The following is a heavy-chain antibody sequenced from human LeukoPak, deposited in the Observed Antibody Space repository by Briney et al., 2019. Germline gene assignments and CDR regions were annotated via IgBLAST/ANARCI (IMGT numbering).Heavy chain of an antibody. Sequence: SETLSLTCAVYGGSFSGYYWSWIRQPPGKGLEWIGEINHSGSTNYNPSLKSRVTISVDTSKNQFSLKLSSVTAADTAVYYCARGWGDSSGYYYYRYYYYGMGVWGQGTTVTVSS. J-gene: IGHJ6*02. CDR2: INHSGST. D-gene: IGHD3-22*01. CDR1: GGSFSGYY. V-gene: IGHV4-34*01. CDR3: ARGWGDSSGYYYYRYYYYGMGV.